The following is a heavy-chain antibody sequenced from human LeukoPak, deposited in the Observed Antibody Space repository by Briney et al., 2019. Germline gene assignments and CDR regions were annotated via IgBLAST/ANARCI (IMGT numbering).Heavy chain of an antibody. J-gene: IGHJ5*02. D-gene: IGHD3-3*01. V-gene: IGHV3-48*01. CDR2: ISSSSTTI. Sequence: GGSLRLSCAASGFTFSSYSMNWVRQAPGKGLEWVSYISSSSTTIYYADSVKGRFTISRDNAKNPLYLQMNSLRAEDTAVYYCARGYYDFWSGYPEKWFDPWGQGTLVTVSS. CDR1: GFTFSSYS. CDR3: ARGYYDFWSGYPEKWFDP.